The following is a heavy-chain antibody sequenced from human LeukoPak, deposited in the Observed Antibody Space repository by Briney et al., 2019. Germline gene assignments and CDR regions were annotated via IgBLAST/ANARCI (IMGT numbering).Heavy chain of an antibody. CDR3: AKTTTGYSSGRFPGWPVDY. V-gene: IGHV3-33*06. CDR2: IWYDGSNK. J-gene: IGHJ4*02. D-gene: IGHD6-19*01. CDR1: GFTFSSYG. Sequence: GRSLRLSCAASGFTFSSYGMHWVRQAPGKGLEWVAVIWYDGSNKYYADSVKGRFTISRDNSKNTLYLQMNSLRAEDTAVYYCAKTTTGYSSGRFPGWPVDYWGQGTLVTVSS.